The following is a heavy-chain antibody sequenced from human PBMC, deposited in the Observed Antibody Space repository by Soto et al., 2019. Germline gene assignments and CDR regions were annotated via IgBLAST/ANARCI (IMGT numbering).Heavy chain of an antibody. Sequence: SVKVSCKASGGTFSSYTISWVRQAPGQGLEWMGRIIPILGIANYAQKFQGRVTITADKSTSTAYMELSSLRSEDTAVYYCARDPGGYSQYFDYWGQGTLVTVSS. CDR1: GGTFSSYT. V-gene: IGHV1-69*04. J-gene: IGHJ4*02. D-gene: IGHD3-22*01. CDR2: IIPILGIA. CDR3: ARDPGGYSQYFDY.